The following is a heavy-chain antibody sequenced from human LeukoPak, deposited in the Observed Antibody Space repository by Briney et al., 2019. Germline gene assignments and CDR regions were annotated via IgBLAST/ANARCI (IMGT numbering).Heavy chain of an antibody. CDR2: ISGSGGST. CDR3: AKGGYCSSTSCYEIFDY. D-gene: IGHD2-2*01. J-gene: IGHJ4*02. Sequence: PGGSLRLSSAASGFTFSSYAMSWVRQAPGKGLEWVSAISGSGGSTYYADSVKGRFTISRDNSKNTLYLQMNSLRAEDTAVYYCAKGGYCSSTSCYEIFDYWGQGTLVTVSS. CDR1: GFTFSSYA. V-gene: IGHV3-23*01.